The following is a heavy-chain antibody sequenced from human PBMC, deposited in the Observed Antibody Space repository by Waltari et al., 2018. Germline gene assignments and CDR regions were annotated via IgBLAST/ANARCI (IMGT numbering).Heavy chain of an antibody. CDR3: AKEGDDQGASDYYYGMDV. D-gene: IGHD5-12*01. CDR1: GFTFSSYA. J-gene: IGHJ6*02. CDR2: ISGSGGST. Sequence: EVQLLESGGGLVQPGGSLRLSCAASGFTFSSYAMSWVRQAPGKGLEWVSAISGSGGSTYYADSVKGRFTISRDNSKNPLYLQMNSLRAEDTAVYYCAKEGDDQGASDYYYGMDVWGQGTTVTVSS. V-gene: IGHV3-23*01.